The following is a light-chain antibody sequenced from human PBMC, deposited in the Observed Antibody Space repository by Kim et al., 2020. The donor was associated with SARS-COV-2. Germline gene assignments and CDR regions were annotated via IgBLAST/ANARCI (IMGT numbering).Light chain of an antibody. V-gene: IGKV4-1*01. J-gene: IGKJ1*01. CDR2: WAS. CDR1: QSVLYTSNNKNY. Sequence: AIINCKSSQSVLYTSNNKNYLAWYQQKPGQPPKLLIYWASTRESGVPDRFSGSGSGTDFTLTISSLQAEDVAVYFCQQYYSTPQTFGQGTKVDIK. CDR3: QQYYSTPQT.